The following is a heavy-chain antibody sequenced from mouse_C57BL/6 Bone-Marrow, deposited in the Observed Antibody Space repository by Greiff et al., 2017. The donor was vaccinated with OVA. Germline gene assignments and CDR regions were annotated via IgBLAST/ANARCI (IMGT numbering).Heavy chain of an antibody. D-gene: IGHD4-1*01. V-gene: IGHV3-1*01. CDR3: ARGLTGTGYFDV. Sequence: EVQLQQSGPGMVKPSQSLSLTCTVTGYSITSGYDWHWIRHFPGNKLEWMGYISYSGSTNYNPSLKSRISITHDTSKNHFFLKLNSVTTEDTATYYCARGLTGTGYFDVWGTGTTVTVSS. CDR1: GYSITSGYD. J-gene: IGHJ1*03. CDR2: ISYSGST.